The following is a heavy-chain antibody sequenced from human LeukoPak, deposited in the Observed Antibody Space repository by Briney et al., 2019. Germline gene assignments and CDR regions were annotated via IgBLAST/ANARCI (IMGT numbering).Heavy chain of an antibody. V-gene: IGHV1-46*01. CDR2: INPSGGST. CDR1: GYTFTSYY. Sequence: ASVKVSCKASGYTFTSYYMHWVRQAPGQGLEWMGIINPSGGSTSYAQKFQGRVTMTTDTSTSTAYMELRSLRSDDTAVYYCAREVPAFDYWGQGTLVTVSS. J-gene: IGHJ4*02. D-gene: IGHD2-2*01. CDR3: AREVPAFDY.